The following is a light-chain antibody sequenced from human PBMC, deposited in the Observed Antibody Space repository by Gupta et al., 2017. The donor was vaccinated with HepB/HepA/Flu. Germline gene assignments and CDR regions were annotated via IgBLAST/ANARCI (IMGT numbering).Light chain of an antibody. J-gene: IGKJ3*01. V-gene: IGKV3-20*01. CDR3: LQYRSSSS. Sequence: EIVLTQSPGTLSLSPGETATLSCRASQSVSSSYLGWYLQKPGQAPRLLIYRASSRASGLPDRFSRSGSGTDFTLPISRLGPEVFPVYYCLQYRSSSSFGRGTKVHIK. CDR1: QSVSSSY. CDR2: RAS.